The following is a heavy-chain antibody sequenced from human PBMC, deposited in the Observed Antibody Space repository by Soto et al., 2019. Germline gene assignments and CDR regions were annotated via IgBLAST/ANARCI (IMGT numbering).Heavy chain of an antibody. CDR3: GKDVWGGRYCSGGSCYG. Sequence: EVQLLESGGGLVQPGGSLRLSCAASGFTFSSYAMSWVRQAPGKGLEWVSAISGSGGSTYYADSVKGRFTISRDNSKNRLYLQMNSVRAEDTAVYYCGKDVWGGRYCSGGSCYGRGQGTLVTVSS. D-gene: IGHD2-15*01. CDR2: ISGSGGST. CDR1: GFTFSSYA. V-gene: IGHV3-23*01. J-gene: IGHJ4*02.